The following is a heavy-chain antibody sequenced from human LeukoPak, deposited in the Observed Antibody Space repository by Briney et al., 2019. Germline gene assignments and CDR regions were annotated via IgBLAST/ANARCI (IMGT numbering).Heavy chain of an antibody. CDR2: IYYSGST. D-gene: IGHD3-3*01. J-gene: IGHJ5*02. V-gene: IGHV4-59*01. Sequence: SETLSLTCTVSGGSISSYYWSWIRQPPGKGLEWIGYIYYSGSTNYNPSLKSRVTISVDTSKNQFSLKLSSVTAADTAVYYCARDSRFGNWFDPWGQGTLVTVSS. CDR1: GGSISSYY. CDR3: ARDSRFGNWFDP.